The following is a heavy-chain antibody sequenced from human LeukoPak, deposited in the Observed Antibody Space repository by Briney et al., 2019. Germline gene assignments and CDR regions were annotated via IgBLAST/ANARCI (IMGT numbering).Heavy chain of an antibody. CDR1: GFTFSNYD. Sequence: GGSLRLSCAASGFTFSNYDMSWVRQAPGKGLEWVSAITGSGGNTYYADSVKGRFTISRDNSKNTVFLQMNSLRAEDTAVYYCAKWGDYDVLTGYYVSDYWGQGTLVTVSS. CDR2: ITGSGGNT. CDR3: AKWGDYDVLTGYYVSDY. D-gene: IGHD3-9*01. V-gene: IGHV3-23*01. J-gene: IGHJ4*02.